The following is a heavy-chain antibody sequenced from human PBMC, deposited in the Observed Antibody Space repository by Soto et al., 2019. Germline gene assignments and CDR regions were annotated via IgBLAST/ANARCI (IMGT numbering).Heavy chain of an antibody. CDR1: GGSISGYY. Sequence: SETLSLTCTVSGGSISGYYWSWIRQPPGKGLEWIGYMYKTGSTVYNPSFKSRVTISVDTSKNQFSLKLNSVTAADTAVYYCTRGLVDSSPPYTYHGMDVWGQGTTVTVSS. CDR3: TRGLVDSSPPYTYHGMDV. V-gene: IGHV4-59*01. J-gene: IGHJ6*02. D-gene: IGHD3-9*01. CDR2: MYKTGST.